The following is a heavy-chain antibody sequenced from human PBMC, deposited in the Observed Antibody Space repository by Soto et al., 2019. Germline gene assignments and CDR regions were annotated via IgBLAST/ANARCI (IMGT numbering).Heavy chain of an antibody. CDR3: AKVIGTGIFRGYVDY. D-gene: IGHD3-10*01. J-gene: IGHJ4*02. CDR1: GFTFTNNA. CDR2: IGHITTTP. Sequence: EVQLLESGGGLVQPGGSLRLSCVASGFTFTNNAMSWVRQAPGQELEWVSLIGHITTTPHYPASVRGRFTISRDTSRNALYLQLNSLRAEDTSIYYCAKVIGTGIFRGYVDYWGQGTLVAVSS. V-gene: IGHV3-23*01.